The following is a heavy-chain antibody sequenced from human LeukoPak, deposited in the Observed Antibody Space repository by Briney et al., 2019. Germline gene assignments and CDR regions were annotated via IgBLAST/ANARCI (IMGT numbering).Heavy chain of an antibody. J-gene: IGHJ6*02. V-gene: IGHV1-69*01. CDR2: IIPIFGTA. CDR1: GGTFSSYA. CDR3: ARLRWFGVPPDYYGMDV. D-gene: IGHD3-10*01. Sequence: SVKVSCKASGGTFSSYAISWVRQAPGQGLEWMGGIIPIFGTANYAQKFQGGVTITADESTSTAYMELSSLRSEDTAVYYCARLRWFGVPPDYYGMDVWGQGTTVTVSS.